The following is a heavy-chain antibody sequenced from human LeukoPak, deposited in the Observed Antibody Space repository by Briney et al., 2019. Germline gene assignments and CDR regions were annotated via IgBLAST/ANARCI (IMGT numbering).Heavy chain of an antibody. CDR1: GFTFSSYA. V-gene: IGHV3-23*01. CDR2: ISGSGGST. D-gene: IGHD6-13*01. J-gene: IGHJ6*02. CDR3: AKWRRGIALYYYGMDV. Sequence: GGSLRLSCAASGFTFSSYAMSWVRQAPGKGLEWVSAISGSGGSTYYADSVKGRFTISRDNSKNTLYLQMNSLRAEDTAVYYCAKWRRGIALYYYGMDVWGQETTVTVSS.